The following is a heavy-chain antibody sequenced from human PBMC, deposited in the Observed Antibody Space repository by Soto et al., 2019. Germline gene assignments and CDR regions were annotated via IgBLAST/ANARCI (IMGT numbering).Heavy chain of an antibody. J-gene: IGHJ6*02. V-gene: IGHV1-18*01. CDR3: ARETVTTGWYYYGMDV. Sequence: QVQVVQSGAEVKKPGASVKVSCKASGYTFTSYGISWVRQAPGQGLEWMGWISAYNGNTNYAQKLQGRVTMTTDTSTSTAYMELRSLRSDDTAVYYCARETVTTGWYYYGMDVWGQGTTVTVSS. CDR2: ISAYNGNT. D-gene: IGHD4-17*01. CDR1: GYTFTSYG.